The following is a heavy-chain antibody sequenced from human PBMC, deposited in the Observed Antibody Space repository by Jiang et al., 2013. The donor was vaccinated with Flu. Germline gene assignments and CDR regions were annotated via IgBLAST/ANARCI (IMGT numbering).Heavy chain of an antibody. CDR1: GGSISSGSYY. CDR3: ARSMWGAVARDDS. Sequence: PGLLKPSETLSLTCTVTGGSISSGSYYWGWIRQPPGKGLEWIGNMYSSGKTYYNPSLKSRVTISVETSKNQFSLKLTSVTAADTAVYYCARSMWGAVARDDSWGQ. D-gene: IGHD6-19*01. V-gene: IGHV4-39*01. J-gene: IGHJ4*02. CDR2: MYSSGKT.